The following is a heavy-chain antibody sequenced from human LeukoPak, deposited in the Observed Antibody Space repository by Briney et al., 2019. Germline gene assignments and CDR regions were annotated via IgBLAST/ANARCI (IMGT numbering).Heavy chain of an antibody. D-gene: IGHD2-2*02. CDR2: INPNSGGT. CDR1: GYTLTELS. J-gene: IGHJ6*02. V-gene: IGHV1-2*02. CDR3: ASDILYYYGMDV. Sequence: ASVKVSCTVSGYTLTELSMHWVRQAPGKGLEWMGWINPNSGGTNYAQKFQGRVTMTRDTSISTAYMELSRLRSDDTAVYYCASDILYYYGMDVWGQGTTVTVSS.